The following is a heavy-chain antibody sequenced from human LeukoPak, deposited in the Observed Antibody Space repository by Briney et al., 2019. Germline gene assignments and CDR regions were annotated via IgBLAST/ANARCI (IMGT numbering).Heavy chain of an antibody. CDR1: GFTFSDYL. CDR2: IKQDGSAK. V-gene: IGHV3-7*01. D-gene: IGHD2-2*01. J-gene: IGHJ4*02. CDR3: ARWRGSTSERSDY. Sequence: GSLRLSWKASGFTFSDYLMTGVRQGPGKGLEWVANIKQDGSAKYYVDSVKGRFTISRDNAKNSLYLQMDSLRVEDTATYYCARWRGSTSERSDYWGQGTLVTVSS.